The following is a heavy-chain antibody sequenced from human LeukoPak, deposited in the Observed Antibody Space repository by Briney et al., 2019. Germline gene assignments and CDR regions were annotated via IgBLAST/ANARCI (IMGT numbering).Heavy chain of an antibody. CDR2: ISSSSSYI. Sequence: PGGSLRLSCAASGFTFSSYSMNWVRQAPGKGLEWVSSISSSSSYIYYADSVKGRFTISRDNAKNSLYLQMNSLRAEDTAVYYCARESHRLAAREFDYWGQGTLVTVSS. CDR1: GFTFSSYS. D-gene: IGHD6-6*01. J-gene: IGHJ4*02. V-gene: IGHV3-21*01. CDR3: ARESHRLAAREFDY.